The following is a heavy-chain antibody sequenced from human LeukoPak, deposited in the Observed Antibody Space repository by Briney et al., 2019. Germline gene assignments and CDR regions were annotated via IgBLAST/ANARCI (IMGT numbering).Heavy chain of an antibody. D-gene: IGHD2-15*01. V-gene: IGHV4-39*01. CDR3: ARQECNGGSCYSRAIWFDP. J-gene: IGHJ5*02. Sequence: SATLSLTCNVSGGSISDTSYYWGWIRQPPGKGLEWIGSIYHTGTTYYSPSLKSRVTISVHTSKNQFSLKLSSVTAADTAVYYCARQECNGGSCYSRAIWFDPWGQGTLVTVSS. CDR2: IYHTGTT. CDR1: GGSISDTSYY.